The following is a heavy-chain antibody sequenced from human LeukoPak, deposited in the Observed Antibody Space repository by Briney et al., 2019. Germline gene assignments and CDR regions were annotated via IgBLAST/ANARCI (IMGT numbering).Heavy chain of an antibody. D-gene: IGHD5-24*01. J-gene: IGHJ4*02. CDR2: ISYDGSNK. CDR1: GFTFSSYA. V-gene: IGHV3-30*14. Sequence: GGSLRLSCAASGFTFSSYAMHWVRQAPGKGLEWVAVISYDGSNKYYADSVKGRFTISRDNSKNTLYLQMSSLRAEDTAVYYCARGDGYNYSPFDYWGQGTLVTVSS. CDR3: ARGDGYNYSPFDY.